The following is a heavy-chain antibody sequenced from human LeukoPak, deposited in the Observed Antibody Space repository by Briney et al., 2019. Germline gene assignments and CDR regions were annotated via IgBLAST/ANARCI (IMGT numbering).Heavy chain of an antibody. CDR3: AREATGTYMVDY. D-gene: IGHD1-1*01. V-gene: IGHV3-21*01. CDR2: ISSSSSYI. J-gene: IGHJ4*02. CDR1: GFTFSSYS. Sequence: PGGSLRLSCAASGFTFSSYSMNWVRQAPGKGLEWVSSISSSSSYIYYADPVKGRFTISRDNAKNSLYLQMNSLRAEDTAVYYCAREATGTYMVDYWGQGTLVTVSS.